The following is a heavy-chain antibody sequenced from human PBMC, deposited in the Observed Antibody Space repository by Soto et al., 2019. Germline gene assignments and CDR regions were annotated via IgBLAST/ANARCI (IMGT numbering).Heavy chain of an antibody. J-gene: IGHJ6*02. Sequence: PSETLSLTCTVSGGSISSYYWSWIRQPPGKGLEWIGYIYYSGSTNYNPSLKSRVTISVDTSKNQFSLKLSSVTAADTAVYYCARHDAEYYDILTGPYYYGMDVWGQGTTVTSP. V-gene: IGHV4-59*08. CDR1: GGSISSYY. CDR3: ARHDAEYYDILTGPYYYGMDV. CDR2: IYYSGST. D-gene: IGHD3-9*01.